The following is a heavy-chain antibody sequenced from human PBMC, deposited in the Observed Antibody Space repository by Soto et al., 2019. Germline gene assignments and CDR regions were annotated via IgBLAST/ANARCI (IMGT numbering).Heavy chain of an antibody. V-gene: IGHV3-21*01. CDR2: ISSSSSYI. CDR3: ARVVVVPAAGIDY. D-gene: IGHD2-2*01. CDR1: GFTFSSYS. Sequence: EVQLVESGGGLVKPGGSLRLSCAASGFTFSSYSMNWVRQAPGKGLEWVSSISSSSSYIYYADSVKGRFTISRDNAKYSLYLPMNSLRAEDTAVYYCARVVVVPAAGIDYWGQGTLVTVSS. J-gene: IGHJ4*02.